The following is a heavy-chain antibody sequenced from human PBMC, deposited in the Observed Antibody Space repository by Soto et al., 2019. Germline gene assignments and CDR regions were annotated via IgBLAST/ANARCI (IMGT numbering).Heavy chain of an antibody. J-gene: IGHJ4*02. CDR2: ISGSGGST. D-gene: IGHD2-15*01. CDR1: GFTFSSYA. V-gene: IGHV3-23*01. CDR3: AKMKPLYCSGGSCYSDY. Sequence: EVQLLESGGGLVQPGGSLRLSCAASGFTFSSYAMSWVRQAPGKGLEWVSAISGSGGSTYYADSVKGRFTISRDNSKNTLYLHMNSLRAEDTAVYYCAKMKPLYCSGGSCYSDYWGQGTLVTVSS.